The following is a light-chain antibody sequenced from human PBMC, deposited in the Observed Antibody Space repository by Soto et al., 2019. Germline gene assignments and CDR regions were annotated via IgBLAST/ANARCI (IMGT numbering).Light chain of an antibody. CDR3: TSHAGSNNYV. Sequence: QSVLTEPPSASGSPGQSVTSSFTGTSSDFGGYNYVSWYQQHPGKAPKLIISEVSKRPSGVPDRFSGSKSGNTASLTVSGLQAEDEADYYCTSHAGSNNYVFGTGTKVTVL. V-gene: IGLV2-8*01. J-gene: IGLJ1*01. CDR1: SSDFGGYNY. CDR2: EVS.